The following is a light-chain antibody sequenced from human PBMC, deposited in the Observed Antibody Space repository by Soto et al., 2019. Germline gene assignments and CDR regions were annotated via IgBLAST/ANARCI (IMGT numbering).Light chain of an antibody. CDR2: DTA. V-gene: IGLV7-46*01. CDR3: LLSYRGDYV. J-gene: IGLJ1*01. Sequence: QAVVTQEPSLTVSPGGKVILTCGSTTGPVTTGHYPYWFQQKPGQAPRPLVYDTASIFSWTPVRFSGSLVGGKAALTLSGAQPEDEAEYYCLLSYRGDYVFGPGTKVTVL. CDR1: TGPVTTGHY.